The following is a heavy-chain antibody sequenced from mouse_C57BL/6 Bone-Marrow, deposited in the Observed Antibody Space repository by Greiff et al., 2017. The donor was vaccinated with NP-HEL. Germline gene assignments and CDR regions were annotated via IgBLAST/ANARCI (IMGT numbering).Heavy chain of an antibody. Sequence: VKLMESGPGLVQPSQSLSITCTVSGFSLTSYGVHWVRQPPGKGLEWLGVIWRGGSTDYNAAFISRLSISKDNSKRQVFFKMNMLQADDTAIYYCANTEGGRRGDYAMDYWGQGTSVTVSS. V-gene: IGHV2-4*01. CDR3: ANTEGGRRGDYAMDY. CDR2: IWRGGST. J-gene: IGHJ4*01. CDR1: GFSLTSYG.